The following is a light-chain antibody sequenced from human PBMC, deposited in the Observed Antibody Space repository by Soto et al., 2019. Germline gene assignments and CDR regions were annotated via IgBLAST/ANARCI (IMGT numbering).Light chain of an antibody. Sequence: EIVLTQSPGTLSLSPGERATLSCRASQSVSSNYLAWYQQKPGQAPRLLIYGASSRATGIPDRFSGSGSGTDFTLTISRLEPEDFAVYYCQQYGSSRTFGPGNKVDIK. V-gene: IGKV3-20*01. J-gene: IGKJ3*01. CDR2: GAS. CDR3: QQYGSSRT. CDR1: QSVSSNY.